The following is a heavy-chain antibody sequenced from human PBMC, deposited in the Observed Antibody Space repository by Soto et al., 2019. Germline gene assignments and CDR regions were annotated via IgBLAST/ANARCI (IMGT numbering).Heavy chain of an antibody. CDR1: GGSISSSSYY. V-gene: IGHV4-39*01. CDR3: PLRFLEWLPNYGMDV. D-gene: IGHD3-3*01. CDR2: IYYSGST. Sequence: KPXGTLSLTCTVSGGSISSSSYYWGWIRQPPGKGLEWIGSIYYSGSTYYNPSLKSRVTISVDTSKNQFSLKLSSVTAADTAVYYCPLRFLEWLPNYGMDVWGQGTTVTVSS. J-gene: IGHJ6*02.